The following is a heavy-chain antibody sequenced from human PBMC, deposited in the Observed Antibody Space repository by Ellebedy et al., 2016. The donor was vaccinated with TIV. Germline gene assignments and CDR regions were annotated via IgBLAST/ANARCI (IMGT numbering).Heavy chain of an antibody. Sequence: AASVKVSCKASGGTLSTYAITWVRHAPGHGLEWTGWISAYNGKTDYEQSVKDRGTMTTDTSTTTAYLELRSLESDDTAIYYCAAWTGWQPLPGYWGQGSLVTVSS. J-gene: IGHJ4*02. CDR1: GGTLSTYA. V-gene: IGHV1-18*01. CDR2: ISAYNGKT. CDR3: AAWTGWQPLPGY. D-gene: IGHD3/OR15-3a*01.